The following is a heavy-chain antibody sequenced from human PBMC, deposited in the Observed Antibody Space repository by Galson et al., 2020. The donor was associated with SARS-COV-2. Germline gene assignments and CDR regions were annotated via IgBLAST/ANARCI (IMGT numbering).Heavy chain of an antibody. CDR3: ARETEDHTRSWFDP. CDR1: GFTFGSSA. J-gene: IGHJ5*02. Sequence: QLGESLKISCAASGFTFGSSAMHWVRQAPGKGLEWLAIISYDGTTKYNSESVKGRFTNSRDISKNTLYLQMKSLRTQETAVYYCARETEDHTRSWFDPLGQGTLVTGSS. V-gene: IGHV3-30*04. D-gene: IGHD2-2*01. CDR2: ISYDGTTK.